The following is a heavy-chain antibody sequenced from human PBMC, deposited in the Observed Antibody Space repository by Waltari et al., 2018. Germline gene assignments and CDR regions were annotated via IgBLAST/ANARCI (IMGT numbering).Heavy chain of an antibody. V-gene: IGHV3-21*01. J-gene: IGHJ3*02. CDR2: ISSRSYI. CDR1: GFTLSPYS. CDR3: GRDVYGDYVGGGGGAFDI. Sequence: EVQLVESGGGLVKPGGSLRLSCAASGFTLSPYSMNWVRQAPGKGLECVSSISSRSYIYYVDSVKGRFTISRDNAKNSLYLQMNSLRAEDTAVYYCGRDVYGDYVGGGGGAFDIWGQGTMVTVSS. D-gene: IGHD4-17*01.